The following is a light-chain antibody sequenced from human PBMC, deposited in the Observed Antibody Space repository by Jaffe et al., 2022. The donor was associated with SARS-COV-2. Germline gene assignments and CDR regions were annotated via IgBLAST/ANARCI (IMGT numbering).Light chain of an antibody. CDR3: AAWDDSQNGPV. Sequence: QSVLTQPPSASGTPGQRVTISCSGSSSNIGSNYVYWYQQLPGTAPKLLIYRNNQRPSGVPDRFSGSKSGTSASLAISGLRSEDEADYYCAAWDDSQNGPVFGGGTKVTVL. V-gene: IGLV1-47*01. CDR2: RNN. J-gene: IGLJ3*02. CDR1: SSNIGSNY.